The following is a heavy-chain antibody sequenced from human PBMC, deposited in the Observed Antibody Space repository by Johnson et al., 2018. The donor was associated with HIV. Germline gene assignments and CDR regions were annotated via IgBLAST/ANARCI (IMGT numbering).Heavy chain of an antibody. CDR2: ISYDGSNK. J-gene: IGHJ3*02. CDR3: AKDREWLVPTPLDAFDI. CDR1: GFTFSSYG. D-gene: IGHD6-19*01. V-gene: IGHV3-30*18. Sequence: QVQLVESGGGVVQPGRSLRLSCAASGFTFSSYGIHWVRQAPGKGLEWVAVISYDGSNKYYADSVKGRFTISRDNSKNTLYLQMNSLRAEDTAVYYCAKDREWLVPTPLDAFDIWGQGTMVTVSS.